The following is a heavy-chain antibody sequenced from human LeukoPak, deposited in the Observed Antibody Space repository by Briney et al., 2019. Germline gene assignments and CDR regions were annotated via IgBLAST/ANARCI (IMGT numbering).Heavy chain of an antibody. D-gene: IGHD3-22*01. Sequence: PGGSLRLSCAASGCTFSTYAMSWVRQAPGKGLEWVSGISGSDGSTYYADSVKGRFTISRDNAKNTLYLQMGSLRAEDMAVYYCARDRYKDGSSGLIFDYWGQGTLVTVSS. J-gene: IGHJ4*02. CDR1: GCTFSTYA. CDR2: ISGSDGST. V-gene: IGHV3-23*01. CDR3: ARDRYKDGSSGLIFDY.